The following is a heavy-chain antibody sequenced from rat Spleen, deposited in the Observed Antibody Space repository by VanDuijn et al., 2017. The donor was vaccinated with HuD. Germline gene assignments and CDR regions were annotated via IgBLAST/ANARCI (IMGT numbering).Heavy chain of an antibody. D-gene: IGHD1-9*01. CDR2: ISYDGGRI. J-gene: IGHJ2*01. CDR1: GFTFSSFP. Sequence: EVQLVESGGGLVQPGRSLKLSCAASGFTFSSFPMAWVRQAPKKGLEWVATISYDGGRIFYRDSVKGRFTISRDNAKSTLSLQMDSLRSEDTATYYCARRHYGYTDYFDYWGQGVMVTVSS. CDR3: ARRHYGYTDYFDY. V-gene: IGHV5-7*01.